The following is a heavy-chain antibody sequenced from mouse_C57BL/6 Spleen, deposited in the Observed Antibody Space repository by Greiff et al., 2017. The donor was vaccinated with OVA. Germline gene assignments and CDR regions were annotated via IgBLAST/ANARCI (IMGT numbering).Heavy chain of an antibody. J-gene: IGHJ3*01. D-gene: IGHD2-3*01. CDR1: GYSITSGYY. V-gene: IGHV3-6*01. Sequence: EVKLQESGPGLVKPSQSLSLTCSVTGYSITSGYYWNWIRQFPGNKLEWMGYISYDGSNNYNPSLKNRISITRDTSENQFFLKLNSVTTEDTATYYCASIYDGYYEGFAYWGQGTLVTVSA. CDR3: ASIYDGYYEGFAY. CDR2: ISYDGSN.